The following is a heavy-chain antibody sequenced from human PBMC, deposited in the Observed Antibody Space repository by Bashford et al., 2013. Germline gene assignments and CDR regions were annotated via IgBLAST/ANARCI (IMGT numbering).Heavy chain of an antibody. V-gene: IGHV1-3*01. J-gene: IGHJ6*02. CDR3: ARVPLYYYYYGMDV. CDR1: GYTFTSYA. CDR2: INAGNGNT. Sequence: ASVKVSCKASGYTFTSYAMHWVRQAPGQRLEWMGWINAGNGNTKYSQKFQGRVTITRDTSASTAYMELSSLRSEDTAVYYCARVPLYYYYYGMDVWGRRTDGHRLL.